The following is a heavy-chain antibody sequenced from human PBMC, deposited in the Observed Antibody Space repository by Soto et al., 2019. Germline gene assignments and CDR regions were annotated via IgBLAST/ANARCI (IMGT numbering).Heavy chain of an antibody. CDR3: TTDHLTMIVVVEAHDAFDI. CDR2: IKSKTDGGTT. V-gene: IGHV3-15*07. J-gene: IGHJ3*02. Sequence: GGSLRLSCAASGFTFSNAWMNWVRQAPGKGLEWVGRIKSKTDGGTTDYAAPVKGRFTISRDDSKNTLYLQMNSLKTEDTAVYYCTTDHLTMIVVVEAHDAFDIWGQGTMVTVSS. CDR1: GFTFSNAW. D-gene: IGHD3-22*01.